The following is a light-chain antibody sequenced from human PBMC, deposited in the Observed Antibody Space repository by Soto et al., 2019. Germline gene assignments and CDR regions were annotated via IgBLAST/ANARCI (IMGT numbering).Light chain of an antibody. CDR3: QHYGSSWT. CDR2: GAS. J-gene: IGKJ1*01. CDR1: QSISSN. Sequence: EIVMTQSPATLSVSPGESATLSCRASQSISSNLAWYQQKPGQAPRLLIYGASTRATGIPDRFSGSGSGTDFTLTISRLEPEDFAVYYCQHYGSSWTFGQGTKVDIK. V-gene: IGKV3-20*01.